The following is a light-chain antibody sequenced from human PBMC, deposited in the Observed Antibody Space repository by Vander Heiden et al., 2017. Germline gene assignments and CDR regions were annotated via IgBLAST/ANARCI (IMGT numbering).Light chain of an antibody. CDR2: WAS. CDR1: QSVLYTSNNKNY. Sequence: DIVMTQSPDSLSLSLGDRATINCKSSQSVLYTSNNKNYLAWYQQKPGQPPKLLIYWASTRESGVPDRFSGSGSGTDFTLPISSLQAEDVAVYYCQKYYSRPRKTFGQGTKVEIK. V-gene: IGKV4-1*01. J-gene: IGKJ1*01. CDR3: QKYYSRPRKT.